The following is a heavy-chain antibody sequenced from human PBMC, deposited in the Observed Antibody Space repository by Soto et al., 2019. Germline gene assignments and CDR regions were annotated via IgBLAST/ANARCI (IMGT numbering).Heavy chain of an antibody. CDR1: GYTFTGYY. CDR2: INPNSGGT. D-gene: IGHD6-13*01. V-gene: IGHV1-2*02. J-gene: IGHJ3*02. Sequence: ASVKVSCKASGYTFTGYYMHWVRQAPGQGLEWMGWINPNSGGTNYAQKFRGRVTMTRDTSISTAYMELSRLRSDDTAVYYCAREDSSSWYESDAFDIWGQGTMVTVSS. CDR3: AREDSSSWYESDAFDI.